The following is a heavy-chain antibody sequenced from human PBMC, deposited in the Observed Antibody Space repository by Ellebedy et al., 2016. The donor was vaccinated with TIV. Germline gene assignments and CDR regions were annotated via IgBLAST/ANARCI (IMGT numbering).Heavy chain of an antibody. V-gene: IGHV1-46*01. D-gene: IGHD3-10*01. Sequence: ASVKVSCXASGYTFTSYFMHWVRQAPGQGLEWMGIINPNDGNTKYAQKFQGRVTVTSDTSTSTVYMELSSLRSGDTAVYYCASLYGSGTKAMDVWGQGTTVTVSS. CDR1: GYTFTSYF. CDR2: INPNDGNT. J-gene: IGHJ6*02. CDR3: ASLYGSGTKAMDV.